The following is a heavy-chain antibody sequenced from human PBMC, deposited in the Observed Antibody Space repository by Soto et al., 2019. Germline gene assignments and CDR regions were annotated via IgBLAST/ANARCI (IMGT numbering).Heavy chain of an antibody. V-gene: IGHV4-31*03. J-gene: IGHJ3*02. CDR3: ARARLRAVYAFDI. Sequence: SETLSLTCTVSGGSISSGAYSWSWIRQRPGKGLEWIGYIYFSGSTYYSTSLKSRLSISLDTSNNQFSLRLSSVTAADTAMYYCARARLRAVYAFDIWGQGTMVTVSS. CDR2: IYFSGST. D-gene: IGHD4-17*01. CDR1: GGSISSGAYS.